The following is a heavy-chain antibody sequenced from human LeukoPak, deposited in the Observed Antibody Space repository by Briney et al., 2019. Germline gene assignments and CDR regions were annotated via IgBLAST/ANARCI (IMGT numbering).Heavy chain of an antibody. CDR1: GYTFTSYD. V-gene: IGHV1-8*03. J-gene: IGHJ4*02. D-gene: IGHD5-18*01. CDR3: ATLDTAMVTSDY. Sequence: ASVKVSCKASGYTFTSYDINWVRQATGQGLEWMGWTNPNSGNTGYAQKFQGRVTITRNTSISTAYMELSSLRSEDTAVYYCATLDTAMVTSDYWGQGTLVTVSS. CDR2: TNPNSGNT.